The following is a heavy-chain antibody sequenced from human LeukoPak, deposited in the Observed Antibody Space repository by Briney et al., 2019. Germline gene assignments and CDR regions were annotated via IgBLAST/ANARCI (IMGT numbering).Heavy chain of an antibody. V-gene: IGHV3-73*01. CDR2: IRSKANSYAT. CDR3: ASTPLTGTYSSGWYRVVNFDY. D-gene: IGHD6-19*01. CDR1: GFTFSGSA. J-gene: IGHJ4*02. Sequence: PGGSLKLSCATSGFTFSGSAIHWVRQASGKGLEWVGRIRSKANSYATTDVASVRGRFSISRDDSKNTAYLQMNSLRAEDTAVYYCASTPLTGTYSSGWYRVVNFDYWGQGTLVTVSS.